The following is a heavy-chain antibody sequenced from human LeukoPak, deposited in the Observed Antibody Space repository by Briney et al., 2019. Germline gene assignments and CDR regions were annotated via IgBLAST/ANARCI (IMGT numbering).Heavy chain of an antibody. CDR2: IYTSGST. Sequence: SETLSLTCTVSGGSISSYYWSWIRQPAGKGLEWIGRIYTSGSTNYNPSLKSRVTMSVDTSKNQLSLKLSSVTAADTAVYYCARERDETYYDFWSGYPWGLNWFDPWGQGTLVTVSS. CDR1: GGSISSYY. CDR3: ARERDETYYDFWSGYPWGLNWFDP. V-gene: IGHV4-4*07. J-gene: IGHJ5*02. D-gene: IGHD3-3*01.